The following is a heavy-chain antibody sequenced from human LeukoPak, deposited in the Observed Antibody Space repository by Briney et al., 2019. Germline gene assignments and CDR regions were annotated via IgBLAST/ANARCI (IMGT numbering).Heavy chain of an antibody. CDR3: ALSLVTPSGLGMDV. J-gene: IGHJ6*02. Sequence: PGGSLRLSCAASGFTFSSYAMSWVRQAPGKGLEWVSAISGSGGSTYYADSVKGRFTISRDNSKNTLYLQMNSLRAEDTAVYYCALSLVTPSGLGMDVWGQGTTVTVSS. CDR1: GFTFSSYA. CDR2: ISGSGGST. V-gene: IGHV3-23*01. D-gene: IGHD4-23*01.